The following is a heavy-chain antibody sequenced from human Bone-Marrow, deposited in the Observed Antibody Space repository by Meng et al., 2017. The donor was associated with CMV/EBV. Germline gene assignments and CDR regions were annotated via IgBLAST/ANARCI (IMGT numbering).Heavy chain of an antibody. CDR3: ARDDLRRGFDY. D-gene: IGHD3-3*01. Sequence: SVKVSCKASGGTFSSYAISWVRQAPGQGLEWMGGSIPILGIANYAQKFQGRVTITADKSTSTAYMELSSLRSEDTAVYYCARDDLRRGFDYWGQGTLVTVSS. CDR2: SIPILGIA. V-gene: IGHV1-69*10. J-gene: IGHJ4*02. CDR1: GGTFSSYA.